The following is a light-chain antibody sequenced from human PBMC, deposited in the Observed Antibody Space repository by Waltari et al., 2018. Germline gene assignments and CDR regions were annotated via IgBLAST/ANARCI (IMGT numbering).Light chain of an antibody. CDR1: SSAIGSYNY. CDR2: DVT. J-gene: IGLJ2*01. V-gene: IGLV2-14*03. Sequence: QSALTQTASVSGSPRQSITISCTGTSSAIGSYNYVYWSQQPPGKAPKLIIFDVTTRCVGVYNRFSGSKSVNTAYLIIAGLQGEDEADYDCSSYMDTTALELFGGGTSLTVL. CDR3: SSYMDTTALEL.